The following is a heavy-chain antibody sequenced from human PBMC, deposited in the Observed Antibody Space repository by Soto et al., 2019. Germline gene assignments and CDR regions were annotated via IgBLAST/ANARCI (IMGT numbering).Heavy chain of an antibody. Sequence: EVQLVESGGGLVQPGGSLRLSCAASGFIFSNYWIHWVRQVPGKGLVWVSRIKYDGINTNYADPVKGRFTISRDNAGNTVYLQMNSLRTDDTAVYYCARGIPGHYGFDVWGQGTMVTVSS. CDR1: GFIFSNYW. CDR2: IKYDGINT. V-gene: IGHV3-74*01. D-gene: IGHD1-20*01. CDR3: ARGIPGHYGFDV. J-gene: IGHJ3*01.